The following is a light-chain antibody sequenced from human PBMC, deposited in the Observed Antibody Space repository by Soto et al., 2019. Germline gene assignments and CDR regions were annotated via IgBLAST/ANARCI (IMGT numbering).Light chain of an antibody. J-gene: IGKJ2*01. CDR1: QSVSSN. Sequence: EKVMTQSPATLSVSPGETATLSCRARQSVSSNLAWYQQKPGQAPRLLIYDASTRATGIPARFSGSGSGTEFTLTISSLQSEDFAVYYCQQYNNWPMYTFGQGTKLEIK. CDR2: DAS. V-gene: IGKV3-15*01. CDR3: QQYNNWPMYT.